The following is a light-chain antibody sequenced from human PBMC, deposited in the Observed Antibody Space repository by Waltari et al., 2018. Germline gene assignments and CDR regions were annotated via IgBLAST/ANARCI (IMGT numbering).Light chain of an antibody. CDR3: QQYNNWPPYT. CDR2: GAS. J-gene: IGKJ2*01. Sequence: EIVMTQSPATLSVSPGERATLSCRASQSVSSNLAWYHQKPGQAPRLLMYGASTRATGSPARFSGSGSGTEFTLTISGLQSEDFAVYYCQQYNNWPPYTFGQGTKLEIK. V-gene: IGKV3-15*01. CDR1: QSVSSN.